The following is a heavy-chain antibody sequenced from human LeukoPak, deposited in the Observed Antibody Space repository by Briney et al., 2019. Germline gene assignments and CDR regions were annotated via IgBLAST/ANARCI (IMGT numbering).Heavy chain of an antibody. V-gene: IGHV3-23*01. J-gene: IGHJ4*02. D-gene: IGHD2-21*02. CDR2: ISGSGGST. CDR1: GFTFSSYA. CDR3: AKESPTYCGGDCYYDY. Sequence: GGSLRLSCAASGFTFSSYAMSWVRQAPGKGLEWVSAISGSGGSTYYADSVKGRFTISRDNSKNTLYLQMNSLRAEDTAVYYCAKESPTYCGGDCYYDYWGQGTLVTVSS.